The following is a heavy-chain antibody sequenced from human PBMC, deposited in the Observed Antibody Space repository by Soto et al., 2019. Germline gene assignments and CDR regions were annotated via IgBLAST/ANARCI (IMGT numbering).Heavy chain of an antibody. D-gene: IGHD4-17*01. CDR1: GFTFSNAW. CDR2: IKSKTDGGTT. V-gene: IGHV3-15*01. Sequence: EVQLVESGGGLVKPGGSLRLSCAASGFTFSNAWMSWVRQAPGKGLEGVARIKSKTDGGTTDYAAPVKGRFTISRDDSKNTLYLQMNSLKTEDTAVYYCTTGIYGEREDYYYYYYMDVWGKGTTVTVSS. J-gene: IGHJ6*03. CDR3: TTGIYGEREDYYYYYYMDV.